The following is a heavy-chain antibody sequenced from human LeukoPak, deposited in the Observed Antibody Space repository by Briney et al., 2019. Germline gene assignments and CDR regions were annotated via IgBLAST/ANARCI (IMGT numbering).Heavy chain of an antibody. CDR3: ARERGNPYYYDSSGPDY. Sequence: PGGSLRLSCAASGFTFSSYSMNWVRQAPGKGLEWVSSISSSSSYIYYADSAKGRFTISRDNAKNSLYLQMNSLRAEDTAVYYCARERGNPYYYDSSGPDYWGQGTLVTVSS. CDR2: ISSSSSYI. V-gene: IGHV3-21*01. CDR1: GFTFSSYS. D-gene: IGHD3-22*01. J-gene: IGHJ4*02.